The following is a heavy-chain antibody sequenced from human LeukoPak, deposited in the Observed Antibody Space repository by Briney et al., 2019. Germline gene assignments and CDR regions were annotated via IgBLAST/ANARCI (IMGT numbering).Heavy chain of an antibody. CDR2: MHTSGST. CDR1: GGSISNYY. Sequence: SETLSLTCTVSGGSISNYYWNWIRQPAGKGLEWIGRMHTSGSTNYNPSLKSRVTISVDTSKNQFSLKLSSVTAADTAVYYCARHPPDDTVVPIDYYYYMDVWGKGTTVTVSS. CDR3: ARHPPDDTVVPIDYYYYMDV. V-gene: IGHV4-4*07. D-gene: IGHD2-2*01. J-gene: IGHJ6*03.